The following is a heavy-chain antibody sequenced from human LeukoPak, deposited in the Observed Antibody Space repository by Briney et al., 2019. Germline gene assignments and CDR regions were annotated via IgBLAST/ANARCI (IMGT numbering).Heavy chain of an antibody. V-gene: IGHV4-39*01. CDR2: IYYSGST. D-gene: IGHD2-15*01. CDR1: GGSISSSSYY. Sequence: PSETLSLTCTVSGGSISSSSYYWGWIRQPPGKGLEWIGSIYYSGSTYYNPSLKSRVTIYVDTSKNQFSLKLSSVTAADTAVYYCARVGYCSGGSCYRRGGFDYWGQGTLVTVSS. J-gene: IGHJ4*02. CDR3: ARVGYCSGGSCYRRGGFDY.